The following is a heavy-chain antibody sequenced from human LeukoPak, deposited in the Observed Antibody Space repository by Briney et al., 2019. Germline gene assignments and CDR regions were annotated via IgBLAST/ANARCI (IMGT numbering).Heavy chain of an antibody. V-gene: IGHV1-18*01. D-gene: IGHD5-18*01. CDR2: ISAYNGNT. Sequence: GASVKVSCKASVYTFTSYGISWVRQAPGQGREWMGWISAYNGNTNYAQKLQGRVTMTTDTPTSTAYMELRSLRSDDTAVYYCARDQVGWIQLWSRYYYYMDVWGKGTTVTVSS. CDR3: ARDQVGWIQLWSRYYYYMDV. CDR1: VYTFTSYG. J-gene: IGHJ6*03.